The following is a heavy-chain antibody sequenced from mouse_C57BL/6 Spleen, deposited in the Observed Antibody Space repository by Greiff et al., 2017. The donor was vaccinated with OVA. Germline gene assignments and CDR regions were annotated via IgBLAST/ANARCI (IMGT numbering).Heavy chain of an antibody. D-gene: IGHD1-1*01. V-gene: IGHV5-17*01. CDR1: GFTFSDYG. Sequence: EVQVVESGGGLVKPGGSLKLSCAASGFTFSDYGMHWVRQAPEKGLEWVAYISSGSSTIYYAAKVKGRFTISRDNAKNTLFLQMTSLRSEDTAMYYCARGDYYGSIYYAMDYWGQGTSVTVSS. J-gene: IGHJ4*01. CDR2: ISSGSSTI. CDR3: ARGDYYGSIYYAMDY.